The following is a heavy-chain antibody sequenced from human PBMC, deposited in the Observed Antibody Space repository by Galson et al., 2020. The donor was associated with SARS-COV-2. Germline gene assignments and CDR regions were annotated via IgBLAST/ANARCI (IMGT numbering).Heavy chain of an antibody. Sequence: ASVKVSCKASGYTYTDYYMHWVRQAPGQGREWMGWINPKRGGTKYVQKFQGRVTMTRHTSISTAYMKLRRLTSDDTAVYYCARDRWKPQARIGMAVWGQGTTVTVSS. CDR1: GYTYTDYY. J-gene: IGHJ6*02. CDR2: INPKRGGT. CDR3: ARDRWKPQARIGMAV. V-gene: IGHV1-2*02. D-gene: IGHD1-1*01.